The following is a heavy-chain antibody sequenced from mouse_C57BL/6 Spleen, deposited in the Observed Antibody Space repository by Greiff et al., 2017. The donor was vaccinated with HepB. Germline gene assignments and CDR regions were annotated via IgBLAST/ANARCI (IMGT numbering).Heavy chain of an antibody. Sequence: QVQLKQSGAELVKPGASVKISCKASGYAFSSYWMNWVKQRPGKGLEWIGQIYPGDGDTNYNGKFKGKATLTADKSSSTAYMQLSSLTSEDSAVYFCAPYGYDVAMDYWGQGTSVTVSS. J-gene: IGHJ4*01. CDR1: GYAFSSYW. CDR2: IYPGDGDT. CDR3: APYGYDVAMDY. D-gene: IGHD2-2*01. V-gene: IGHV1-80*01.